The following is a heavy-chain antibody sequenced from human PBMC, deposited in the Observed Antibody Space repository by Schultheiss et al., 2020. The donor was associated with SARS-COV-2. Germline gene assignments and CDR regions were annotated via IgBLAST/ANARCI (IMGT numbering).Heavy chain of an antibody. D-gene: IGHD4-17*01. V-gene: IGHV4-38-2*01. CDR3: ARVNGDYVSGHGMDV. CDR2: IYHSGST. Sequence: SQTLSLTCAVSGYSISSGYYWGWIRQPPGKGLEWIGSIYHSGSTYYNPSLKSRVTISVDTSKNQFSLKLSSVTAADTAVYYCARVNGDYVSGHGMDVWGQGTTVTVSS. J-gene: IGHJ6*02. CDR1: GYSISSGYY.